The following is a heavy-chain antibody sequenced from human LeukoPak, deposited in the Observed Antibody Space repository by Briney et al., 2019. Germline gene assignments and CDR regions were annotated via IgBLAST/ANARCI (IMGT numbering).Heavy chain of an antibody. J-gene: IGHJ3*02. CDR1: GGSISSYY. CDR3: ARGLPYCSSTSCPSEAFDI. CDR2: IYYSGST. Sequence: SETLSLTCTVSGGSISSYYWSWIRQPPGKGLEWIGYIYYSGSTNYNPSLKSRVTISVDTSKNQFSLKLSSVTAADTAVYYCARGLPYCSSTSCPSEAFDIWGQGTMVTVSS. V-gene: IGHV4-59*01. D-gene: IGHD2-2*01.